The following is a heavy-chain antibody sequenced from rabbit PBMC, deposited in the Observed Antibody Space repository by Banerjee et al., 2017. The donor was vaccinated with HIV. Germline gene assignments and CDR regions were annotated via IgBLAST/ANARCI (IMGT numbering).Heavy chain of an antibody. D-gene: IGHD1-1*01. Sequence: QEQLVESGGGLVKPEGSLTLTCKASGFDFSSYYDMCWVRQAPGKGLEWIGCIYGGSDGRTYYASWAKGRFTISKTSSTTVTLQMTSLTAADTATYFCARRDASSSPYYPFNLWGPGTLVTVS. J-gene: IGHJ4*01. CDR2: IYGGSDGRT. CDR3: ARRDASSSPYYPFNL. CDR1: GFDFSSYYD. V-gene: IGHV1S45*01.